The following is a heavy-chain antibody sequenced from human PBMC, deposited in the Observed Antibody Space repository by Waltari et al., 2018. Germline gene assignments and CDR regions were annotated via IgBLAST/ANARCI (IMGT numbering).Heavy chain of an antibody. D-gene: IGHD4-17*01. CDR3: ATDRAVTTLSGAFDI. V-gene: IGHV1-24*01. CDR1: GYTLTELS. Sequence: QVQLVQSGAEVKKPGASVQVYCKVSGYTLTELSMHWVRQAPGKGLEWMGGFDPEDGETTYAQKFRGRVTMTEDTATDTAYMELSSLRSEDTAVYYCATDRAVTTLSGAFDIWGQGTMVTVSS. CDR2: FDPEDGET. J-gene: IGHJ3*02.